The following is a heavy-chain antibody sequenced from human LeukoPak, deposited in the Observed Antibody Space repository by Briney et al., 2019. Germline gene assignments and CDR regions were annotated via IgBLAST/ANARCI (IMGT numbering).Heavy chain of an antibody. Sequence: SETLSLTCSVSGDSISIYYWNWIRQPPGKGLEWIGYIDHTGSTNYNPSLNSRVTISRDTSTNHFSLKLSSVTAADTAVYFCARGRVSSSSWQSVYYYYLYMDVWGKGSTVTVSS. V-gene: IGHV4-59*01. J-gene: IGHJ6*03. CDR3: ARGRVSSSSWQSVYYYYLYMDV. D-gene: IGHD6-13*01. CDR1: GDSISIYY. CDR2: IDHTGST.